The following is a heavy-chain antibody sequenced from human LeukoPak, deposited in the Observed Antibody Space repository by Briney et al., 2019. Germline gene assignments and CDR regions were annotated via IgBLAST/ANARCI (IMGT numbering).Heavy chain of an antibody. CDR2: ISGNSGSI. Sequence: GGSLRLSCAASGFTFDDYAMHWVRQAPGEGLEWVSGISGNSGSIGYADSVKGRFTISRDNAKNSLYLQMNSLRAEDTAFYYCAKPYSTAWYGAIDYWGQGTLVTVSS. J-gene: IGHJ4*02. D-gene: IGHD6-19*01. V-gene: IGHV3-9*01. CDR1: GFTFDDYA. CDR3: AKPYSTAWYGAIDY.